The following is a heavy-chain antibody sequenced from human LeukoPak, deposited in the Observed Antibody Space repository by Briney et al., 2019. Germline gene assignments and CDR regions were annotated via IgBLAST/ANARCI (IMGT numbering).Heavy chain of an antibody. D-gene: IGHD1-26*01. Sequence: ASVKVSCKASGYTFTGYYMHWVRQAPGQGLEWMGWINPNSGGTNYAQKFQGRVTVTRDTSISTAYMELSRLRSDDTAVYYCARRPRIVGAPYYFDYWGQGTLVTVSS. CDR1: GYTFTGYY. CDR3: ARRPRIVGAPYYFDY. V-gene: IGHV1-2*02. J-gene: IGHJ4*02. CDR2: INPNSGGT.